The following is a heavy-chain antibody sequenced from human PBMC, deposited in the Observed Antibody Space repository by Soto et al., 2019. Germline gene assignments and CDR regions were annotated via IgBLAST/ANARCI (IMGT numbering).Heavy chain of an antibody. CDR1: GGSFSGYY. CDR3: ARGREDYGGNNWFDP. Sequence: SETLSLTCAVYGGSFSGYYWSWIRQPPGKGLEWIGEINHSGSTNYNPSLKSRVTISVDTSKNQFSLKRSSVTAADTAVYYCARGREDYGGNNWFDPWGQGTLVTVSS. CDR2: INHSGST. V-gene: IGHV4-34*01. J-gene: IGHJ5*02. D-gene: IGHD4-17*01.